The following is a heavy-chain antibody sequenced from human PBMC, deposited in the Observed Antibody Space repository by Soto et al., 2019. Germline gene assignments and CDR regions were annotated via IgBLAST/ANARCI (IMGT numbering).Heavy chain of an antibody. J-gene: IGHJ4*02. D-gene: IGHD2-15*01. V-gene: IGHV3-30*03. CDR1: GFTFSSYG. CDR3: TRSGHQNYFDY. CDR2: ISYDGSNK. Sequence: QVQLVESGGGVVQPGRSLRLSCAASGFTFSSYGMQWVRQAPGKGLEWVAVISYDGSNKYYADSVKGRFTISRDNSKNTLYLQMNSLRAEDTAVYYCTRSGHQNYFDYWGQGTLVTVSS.